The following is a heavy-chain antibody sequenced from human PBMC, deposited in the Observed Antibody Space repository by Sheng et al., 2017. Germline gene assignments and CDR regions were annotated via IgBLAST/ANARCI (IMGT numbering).Heavy chain of an antibody. CDR2: IYYSGST. J-gene: IGHJ4*02. CDR1: GGSISSSSYY. Sequence: QLQLQESGPGLVKPSETLSLTCTVSGGSISSSSYYWGWIRQPPGKGLEWIGSIYYSGSTYYNPSLKSRVTISVDTSKNQFSLKLSSVTAADTVVYYCASFSENSGYDYWYSGSPGLFDYVGPGNPGHRL. V-gene: IGHV4-39*01. CDR3: ASFSENSGYDYWYSGSPGLFDY. D-gene: IGHD5-12*01.